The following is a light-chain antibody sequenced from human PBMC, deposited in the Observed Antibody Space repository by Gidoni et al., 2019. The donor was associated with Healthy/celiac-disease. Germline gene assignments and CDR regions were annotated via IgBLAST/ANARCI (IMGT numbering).Light chain of an antibody. V-gene: IGKV2-28*01. J-gene: IGKJ4*01. CDR2: LGS. Sequence: DIVMTQSPLSLLVTPGEPASISCRSSQSLLHSNGYNYLDWYLQKPGQSPQLLIYLGSNRASGVPDMFSGSGSGTDFTLKISRVEAEDVGVYYCMQALQTPRLTFGGGTKVEIK. CDR1: QSLLHSNGYNY. CDR3: MQALQTPRLT.